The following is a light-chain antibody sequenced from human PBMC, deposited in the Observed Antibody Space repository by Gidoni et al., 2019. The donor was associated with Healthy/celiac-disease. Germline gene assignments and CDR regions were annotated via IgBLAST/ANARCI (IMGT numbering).Light chain of an antibody. CDR3: MQALQTPRT. V-gene: IGKV2-28*01. Sequence: VMTQFPLSLPVPPGEPAPISCRSSQSLLHSNGYNYLDWYLQKPGQSPQLLIYLGSNRASGVPDRFSGRGSGTDFTLKISKVEAEDVGVYYCMQALQTPRTFXPXTKVDIK. CDR2: LGS. CDR1: QSLLHSNGYNY. J-gene: IGKJ3*01.